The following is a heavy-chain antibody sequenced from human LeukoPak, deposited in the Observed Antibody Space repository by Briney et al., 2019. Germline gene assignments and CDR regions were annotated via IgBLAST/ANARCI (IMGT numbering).Heavy chain of an antibody. V-gene: IGHV3-30*18. D-gene: IGHD3-9*01. Sequence: GGSLRLSCAASGFTFTNYNMHWVRPTPGKGLQWVAAILYDGSKKYYADSVKGRFSVYRDNSDYTLYLQMNNLKTDDTALYSCANFDGDSQAFHIWGLGTMVTVSS. J-gene: IGHJ3*02. CDR3: ANFDGDSQAFHI. CDR2: ILYDGSKK. CDR1: GFTFTNYN.